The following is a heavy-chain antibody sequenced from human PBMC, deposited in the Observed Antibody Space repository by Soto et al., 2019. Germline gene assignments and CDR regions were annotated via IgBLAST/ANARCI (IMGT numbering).Heavy chain of an antibody. J-gene: IGHJ5*02. D-gene: IGHD6-13*01. V-gene: IGHV1-69*06. CDR3: ARGGQQLVQANWFDP. CDR2: IIPIFGTA. Sequence: GASVKVSCKASGGTLSSYAISWVRQAPGQGLEWMGGIIPIFGTANYAQKFQGRVTITADKSTSTAYMELSSLRSEDTAVYYCARGGQQLVQANWFDPWGQGALVTVSS. CDR1: GGTLSSYA.